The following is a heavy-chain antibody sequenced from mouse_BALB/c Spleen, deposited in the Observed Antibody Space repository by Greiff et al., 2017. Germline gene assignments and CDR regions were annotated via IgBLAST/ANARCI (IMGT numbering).Heavy chain of an antibody. CDR3: ASTGTGGYAMDY. J-gene: IGHJ4*01. D-gene: IGHD4-1*01. Sequence: EVQRVVSGGGLVQPGGSRKLSCAASGFTFSSFGMHWVRQAPEKGLEWVAYISRGSSTIYYADTVKGRFTISRDNPKNTLFLQMTRLRSEDTAMYYCASTGTGGYAMDYWGQGTSVTVSS. V-gene: IGHV5-17*02. CDR2: ISRGSSTI. CDR1: GFTFSSFG.